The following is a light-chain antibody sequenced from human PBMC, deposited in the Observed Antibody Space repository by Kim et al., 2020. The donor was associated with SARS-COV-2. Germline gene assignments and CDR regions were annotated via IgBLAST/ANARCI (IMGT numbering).Light chain of an antibody. CDR1: QSVSRNF. J-gene: IGKJ1*01. V-gene: IGKV3-20*01. CDR2: GAS. CDR3: QQYGDSRT. Sequence: GGSAPLSSRARQSVSRNFLAWYQKRPGQAPRLLIYGASSRPTDVPDRFSGSGSGTDFTLTISRLEPEDFAVYYCQQYGDSRTFGQGTKLEI.